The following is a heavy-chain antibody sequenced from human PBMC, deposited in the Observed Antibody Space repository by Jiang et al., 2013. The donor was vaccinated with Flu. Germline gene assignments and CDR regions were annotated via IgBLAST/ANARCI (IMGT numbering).Heavy chain of an antibody. V-gene: IGHV4-59*01. J-gene: IGHJ4*02. CDR2: VYYTGTT. Sequence: GSGLVKPSETLSLACSVSGGSLSYFHWSWIRQPPGKGLEWIGNVYYTGTTNYNPSLKSRVTISLDTSKKQFSLRLSSVTAADTAVYYCARSTYLDYWGQGTLVTVSS. CDR1: GGSLSYFH. CDR3: ARSTYLDY.